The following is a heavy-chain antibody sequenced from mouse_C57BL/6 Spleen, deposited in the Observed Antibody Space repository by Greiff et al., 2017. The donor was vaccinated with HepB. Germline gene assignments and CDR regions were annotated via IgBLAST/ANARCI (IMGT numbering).Heavy chain of an antibody. V-gene: IGHV1-78*01. CDR1: GYTFTDHT. CDR3: ARRPYGNSPWFAY. D-gene: IGHD2-1*01. CDR2: IYPRDGST. J-gene: IGHJ3*01. Sequence: VQLQQSDAELVKPGASVKISCKVSGYTFTDHTIHWMKQRPEQGLEWIGYIYPRDGSTKYNEKFKGKATLTADKSSSTAYMQLNSLTSEDFAVYFCARRPYGNSPWFAYWGQGTLVTVSA.